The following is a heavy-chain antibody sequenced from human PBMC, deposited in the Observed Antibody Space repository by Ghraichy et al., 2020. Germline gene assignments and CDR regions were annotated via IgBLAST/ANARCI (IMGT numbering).Heavy chain of an antibody. V-gene: IGHV3-23*01. CDR1: GFIFSSYA. CDR2: ISGSGDIT. Sequence: GGSLRLSCAASGFIFSSYAMSWVRQAPGKGLERVSTISGSGDITDYADSAKGRFTISRDNSKNTLYLQMNSLRVEDTAIYYCAKDRWCGDFDSWGQGTLVTVSS. CDR3: AKDRWCGDFDS. J-gene: IGHJ4*02. D-gene: IGHD2-21*01.